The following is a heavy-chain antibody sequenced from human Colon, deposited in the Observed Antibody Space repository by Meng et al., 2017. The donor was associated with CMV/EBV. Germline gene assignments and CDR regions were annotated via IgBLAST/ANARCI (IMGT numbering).Heavy chain of an antibody. J-gene: IGHJ6*02. Sequence: SVKVSCKASGGTFSSYAISWVRQAPGQGLEWMGGIIPIFGTASYAQKFQGRVTITTDESTSTAYMELSSLRSEDTAVYYCARDKSSKGYYYGMDVWGQGTTVTVSS. CDR3: ARDKSSKGYYYGMDV. CDR2: IIPIFGTA. CDR1: GGTFSSYA. V-gene: IGHV1-69*05. D-gene: IGHD6-13*01.